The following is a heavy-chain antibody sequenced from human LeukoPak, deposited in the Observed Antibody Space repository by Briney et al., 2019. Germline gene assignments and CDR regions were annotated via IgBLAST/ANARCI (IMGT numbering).Heavy chain of an antibody. V-gene: IGHV3-48*02. J-gene: IGHJ4*02. CDR3: ARDLRYDSSGYPDY. Sequence: PGGSLRLSCAASGFTFSSYSMNWVRQAPGEGLEWVSYISSSSSTIYYADSVKGRFTISRDNAKNSLYLQMNSLRDEGTAVYYCARDLRYDSSGYPDYWGQGTLVTVSS. D-gene: IGHD3-22*01. CDR1: GFTFSSYS. CDR2: ISSSSSTI.